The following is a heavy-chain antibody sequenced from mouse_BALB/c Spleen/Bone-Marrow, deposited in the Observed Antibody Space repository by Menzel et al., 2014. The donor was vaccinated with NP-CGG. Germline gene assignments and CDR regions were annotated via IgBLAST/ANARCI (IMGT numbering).Heavy chain of an antibody. Sequence: QVQLKESGAELARPGASVKLSCKGSCYTFTSYWMQWGKQRPGQGLEWIGAIYPGDGDTRFTQKFKGKATLTADKSSSTAYMQLSSLASEDSAVYYCARAKRYGEMDYWGQGTSVTVSS. CDR2: IYPGDGDT. CDR1: CYTFTSYW. CDR3: ARAKRYGEMDY. D-gene: IGHD2-14*01. J-gene: IGHJ4*01. V-gene: IGHV1-87*01.